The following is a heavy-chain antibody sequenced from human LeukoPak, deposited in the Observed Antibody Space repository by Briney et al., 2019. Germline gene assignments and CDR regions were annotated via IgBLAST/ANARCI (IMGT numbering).Heavy chain of an antibody. J-gene: IGHJ4*02. CDR2: ISYDGSNK. CDR3: AKDGTYDSSGYSLDY. Sequence: GGSLRLSCAASGFTFSNYDIHWVRQAPGKGLEWVAVISYDGSNKYYADSVKGRFTISRDNSKNTLYLQMNGLRAEDTAVYYCAKDGTYDSSGYSLDYWGQGTLVTVSS. CDR1: GFTFSNYD. V-gene: IGHV3-30*18. D-gene: IGHD3-22*01.